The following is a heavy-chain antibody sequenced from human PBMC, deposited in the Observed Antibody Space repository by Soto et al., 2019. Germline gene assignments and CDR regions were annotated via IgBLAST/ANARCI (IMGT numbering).Heavy chain of an antibody. CDR2: IYYSGST. D-gene: IGHD3-3*01. J-gene: IGHJ3*02. Sequence: SETLSLTCTVSGGSISSYYWSWIRQPPGKGLEWIGYIYYSGSTNYNPSLKSRVTISVDTSKNQFSLKLSSVTAADTAVYYCARHFWADEAFDIWGQGTMVTVSS. V-gene: IGHV4-59*08. CDR3: ARHFWADEAFDI. CDR1: GGSISSYY.